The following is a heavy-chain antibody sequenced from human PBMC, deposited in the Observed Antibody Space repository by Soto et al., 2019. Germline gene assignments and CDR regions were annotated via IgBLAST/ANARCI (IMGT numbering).Heavy chain of an antibody. CDR1: GYTFTGQY. J-gene: IGHJ6*02. V-gene: IGHV1-2*02. CDR2: INPNSGDT. CDR3: ARESSGITLYGMDV. Sequence: ASVKVSCKASGYTFTGQYMHWLRQAPGQGLEWMGWINPNSGDTNYAQKFRGRVTMTRDTSIGTAYMELSSLRSNDTAIYYCARESSGITLYGMDVWGQGTTVTVSS. D-gene: IGHD1-7*01.